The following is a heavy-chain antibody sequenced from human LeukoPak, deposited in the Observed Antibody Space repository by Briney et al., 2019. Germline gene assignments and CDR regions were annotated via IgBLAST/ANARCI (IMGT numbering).Heavy chain of an antibody. CDR3: ARGGIVCYFDY. CDR1: GFTFSSYA. V-gene: IGHV3-23*01. D-gene: IGHD3-16*01. Sequence: GGSLRLSCAASGFTFSSYAMSWVRQAPGKGLEWVSTISGSGGSTSYADSVKGRFTISRDNSKNTLYLQMNSLRAEDTAVYYCARGGIVCYFDYWGQGTPVTVSS. CDR2: ISGSGGST. J-gene: IGHJ4*02.